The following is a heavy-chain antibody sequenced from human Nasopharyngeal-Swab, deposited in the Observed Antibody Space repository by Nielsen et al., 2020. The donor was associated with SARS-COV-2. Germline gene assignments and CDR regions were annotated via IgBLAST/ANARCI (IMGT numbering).Heavy chain of an antibody. CDR3: ASTPINRNYDFWSGYAQFHAFDI. CDR2: IWYDGSNK. J-gene: IGHJ3*02. V-gene: IGHV3-33*01. Sequence: GESLKISCAASGFTFSSYGMHWVRQAPGKGLEWVAVIWYDGSNKYYADSVKGRFTISRDNSKNTLYLQMNSLRVDDTAVYYCASTPINRNYDFWSGYAQFHAFDIWGQGTMVTVSS. D-gene: IGHD3-3*01. CDR1: GFTFSSYG.